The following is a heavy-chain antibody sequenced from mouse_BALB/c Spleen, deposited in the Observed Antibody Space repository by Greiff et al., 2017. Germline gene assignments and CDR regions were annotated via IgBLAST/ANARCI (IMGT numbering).Heavy chain of an antibody. CDR1: GYTFSSYW. CDR3: ARSGGYYAMDY. D-gene: IGHD3-1*01. CDR2: ILPGSGST. J-gene: IGHJ4*01. Sequence: QVHVKQSGAELMKPGASVKISCKATGYTFSSYWIEWVKQRPGHGLEWIGEILPGSGSTNYNEKFKGKATLTADKSSSTAYMQLSSLTSEDSAVYFCARSGGYYAMDYWGQGTSVTVSS. V-gene: IGHV1-9*01.